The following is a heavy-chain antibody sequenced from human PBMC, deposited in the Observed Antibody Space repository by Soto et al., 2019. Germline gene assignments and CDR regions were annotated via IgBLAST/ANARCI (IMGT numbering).Heavy chain of an antibody. V-gene: IGHV1-2*02. J-gene: IGHJ4*02. CDR1: EYTFTGYY. D-gene: IGHD2-2*01. CDR3: ARVLCSSTSCSPPQWLYEDY. CDR2: INPNSGGT. Sequence: ASVKVSCKASEYTFTGYYMHWVRQAPGQGLEWMGWINPNSGGTNYAQKFQGRVTMTRDTSISTAYMELSRLRSDDTAVYYCARVLCSSTSCSPPQWLYEDYWGQGTLVTVSS.